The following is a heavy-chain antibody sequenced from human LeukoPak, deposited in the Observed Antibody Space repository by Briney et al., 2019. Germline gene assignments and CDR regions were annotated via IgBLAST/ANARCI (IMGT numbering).Heavy chain of an antibody. CDR3: AKDRLKGIAAAGTGWFDS. Sequence: GGSLRLSCAASGLTFSSYAMSRVRQAPGKGLEWVSGISGSGISTLYADSVQGRFIISRDNSNNTLYLEMNNLRAEDTAVYYCAKDRLKGIAAAGTGWFDSWGQGALVTVSS. CDR1: GLTFSSYA. J-gene: IGHJ5*01. V-gene: IGHV3-23*01. D-gene: IGHD6-13*01. CDR2: ISGSGIST.